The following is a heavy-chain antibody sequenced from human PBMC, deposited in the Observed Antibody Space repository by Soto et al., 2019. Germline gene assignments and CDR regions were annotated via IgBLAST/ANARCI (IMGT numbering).Heavy chain of an antibody. D-gene: IGHD2-15*01. Sequence: QVQLVQSGAEVKKPGASVKVSCKASGYTFTSYYMHWVRQAPGQGLEWMGIINPSGGSTSYAQKFQGRVTMTRDTSTSTVYMELSSLRSEDTDVYYCASSGGSWDLDYWGQGTLVTVSS. V-gene: IGHV1-46*01. CDR1: GYTFTSYY. CDR2: INPSGGST. CDR3: ASSGGSWDLDY. J-gene: IGHJ4*02.